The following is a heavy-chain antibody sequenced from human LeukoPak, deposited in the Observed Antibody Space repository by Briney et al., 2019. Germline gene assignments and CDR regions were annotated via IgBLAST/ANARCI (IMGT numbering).Heavy chain of an antibody. V-gene: IGHV3-21*01. CDR3: ARVLMGRTFLEWLTHYYYGMDV. Sequence: GGSLRLSCAASGFTFSSYSMNWVRQAPGKGLEWVSSISSSSSYIYYADSVKGRFTISRDNAKNSLYLQMNSLRAEDTAVYYCARVLMGRTFLEWLTHYYYGMDVWGQGTTVTVSS. CDR2: ISSSSSYI. CDR1: GFTFSSYS. D-gene: IGHD3-3*02. J-gene: IGHJ6*02.